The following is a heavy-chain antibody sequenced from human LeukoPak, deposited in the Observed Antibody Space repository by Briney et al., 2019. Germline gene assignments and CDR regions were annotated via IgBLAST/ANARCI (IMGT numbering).Heavy chain of an antibody. V-gene: IGHV4-59*11. CDR1: GGPISSPY. CDR3: ARLNLNNRTLIDY. CDR2: ISDSGST. J-gene: IGHJ4*02. D-gene: IGHD1-14*01. Sequence: SETLSLTCTVSGGPISSPYWTWIRQSPGKGLEWIVFISDSGSTNYNPSLKSRVTISVDTSSVQFSLRLSSVTAPDTAVYYCARLNLNNRTLIDYWGRGTLVTVSS.